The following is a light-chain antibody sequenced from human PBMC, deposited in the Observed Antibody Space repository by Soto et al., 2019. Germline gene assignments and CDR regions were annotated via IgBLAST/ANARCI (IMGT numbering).Light chain of an antibody. CDR1: QSVSSNH. Sequence: DIVLTQSPGTLSLSPGERATLSCRASQSVSSNHLAWYQQKPGQAPRLLIYDASNRATGIPDRFSGSGSGTDFTLTISRLEPEDFAVYYCQQYGSSGTFGQGTKVDIK. V-gene: IGKV3-20*01. CDR3: QQYGSSGT. J-gene: IGKJ1*01. CDR2: DAS.